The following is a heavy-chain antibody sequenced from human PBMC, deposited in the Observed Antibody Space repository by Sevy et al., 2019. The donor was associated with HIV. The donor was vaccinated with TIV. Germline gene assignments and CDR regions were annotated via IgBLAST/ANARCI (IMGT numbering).Heavy chain of an antibody. D-gene: IGHD2-2*01. V-gene: IGHV4-34*01. J-gene: IGHJ5*02. CDR3: ARSPPVVVVPGAPSWFDP. Sequence: SETLSLTCAVHDGSFSGYYWNWIRQLPGKGLEWIGEINESGITYYNPSLKSRVTISVDTSKKQFSLKLNSVTAVDSAVNFWARSPPVVVVPGAPSWFDPWGQGTLVTVSS. CDR2: INESGIT. CDR1: DGSFSGYY.